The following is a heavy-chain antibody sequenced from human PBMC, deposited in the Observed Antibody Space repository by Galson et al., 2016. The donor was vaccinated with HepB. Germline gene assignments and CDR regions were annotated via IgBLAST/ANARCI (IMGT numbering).Heavy chain of an antibody. D-gene: IGHD5-18*01. CDR1: GFTFNIYA. J-gene: IGHJ4*02. CDR3: AKGYGNGWHGVQTADY. V-gene: IGHV3-23*01. CDR2: ISGSGGTT. Sequence: SLRLSCAASGFTFNIYAMSWVRQAPGKGLEWVSAISGSGGTTYYADSVKGRFTISRDNSKNALYLQMNSLRAEDTAVYYCAKGYGNGWHGVQTADYWGQGTLVTVSS.